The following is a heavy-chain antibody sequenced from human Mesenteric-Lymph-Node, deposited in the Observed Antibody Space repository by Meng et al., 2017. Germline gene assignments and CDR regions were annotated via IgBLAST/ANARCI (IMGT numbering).Heavy chain of an antibody. V-gene: IGHV3-21*01. D-gene: IGHD3-16*02. J-gene: IGHJ5*02. CDR3: AKDLNDYVWGNYLYLGLDS. Sequence: GESLKISCAASGFTFSSYSMNWVRQAPGKGLEWVSSISSSSSYIYYADSVKGRFTISRDNAKNSLYLQMNSLRAEDTAVYYCAKDLNDYVWGNYLYLGLDSWGQGTLVTVSS. CDR1: GFTFSSYS. CDR2: ISSSSSYI.